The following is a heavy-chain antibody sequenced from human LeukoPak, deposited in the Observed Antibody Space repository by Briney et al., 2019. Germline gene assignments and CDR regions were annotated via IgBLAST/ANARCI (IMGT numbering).Heavy chain of an antibody. Sequence: SQTLSLACAISGDSVSSNSVAWNWIRQSPSRGLEWLGSTYYRSKWYNDYPVSVRSRITINPDTSKNQFSLQLNSATPEDTAVYYCARSYNGYFDYWGQGALVTVSS. CDR1: GDSVSSNSVA. D-gene: IGHD1-1*01. J-gene: IGHJ4*02. CDR2: TYYRSKWYN. CDR3: ARSYNGYFDY. V-gene: IGHV6-1*01.